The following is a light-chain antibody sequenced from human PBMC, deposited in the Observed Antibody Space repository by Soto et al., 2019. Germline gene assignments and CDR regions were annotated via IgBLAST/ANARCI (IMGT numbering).Light chain of an antibody. J-gene: IGKJ1*01. V-gene: IGKV1-5*03. CDR3: QQYNSYST. Sequence: DIQMTQSPPSLSASVGDRVTITCRASQAIRNDLAWYQQRPGKAPKLLMFKASNLQSGVPSRFSGSGSGTEFTLTISSLQPDDFATYYCQQYNSYSTFGQGTKVDIK. CDR2: KAS. CDR1: QAIRND.